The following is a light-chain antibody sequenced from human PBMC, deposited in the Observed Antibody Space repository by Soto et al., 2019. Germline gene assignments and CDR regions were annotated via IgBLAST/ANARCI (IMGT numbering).Light chain of an antibody. J-gene: IGKJ5*01. CDR1: QSVSSNY. CDR2: GAS. Sequence: EVVLTQSPGTLSLSPGERATLSCRASQSVSSNYLAWYQQKPGQAPRLLIYGASSRATGFPDRFSGSGSGTDFTLTISRLEPEDFAVYYCQQYGSSLITFGQGTRLEIK. CDR3: QQYGSSLIT. V-gene: IGKV3-20*01.